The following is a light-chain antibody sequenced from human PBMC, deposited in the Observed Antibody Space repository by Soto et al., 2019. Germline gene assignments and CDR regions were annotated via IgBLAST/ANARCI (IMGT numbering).Light chain of an antibody. CDR2: EVT. CDR1: SSDIGGYDY. V-gene: IGLV2-8*01. CDR3: SSYAGSNVV. J-gene: IGLJ2*01. Sequence: QSALTQPPSASGSPGRSVTISCTGSSSDIGGYDYVSWYQQHPGKAPKLVIYEVTERPSGVPDRFSGSKSGNTASLTVSGLQPDDEADYFCSSYAGSNVVFGGGTKLTVL.